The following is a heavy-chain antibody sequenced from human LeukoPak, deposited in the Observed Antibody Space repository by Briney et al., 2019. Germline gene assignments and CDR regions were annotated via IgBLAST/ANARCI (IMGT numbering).Heavy chain of an antibody. D-gene: IGHD3-22*01. V-gene: IGHV1-18*01. CDR3: AREGYYDSGGYPDY. J-gene: IGHJ4*02. Sequence: ASVKVSCKASGYTFPAYGVSWVRQAPGRGLEWMGWISAYNGNTNYAQKLQGRVAMTTDTSTGTAYMELRSLRSDDTAVYYCAREGYYDSGGYPDYWGQGTLVTVSS. CDR2: ISAYNGNT. CDR1: GYTFPAYG.